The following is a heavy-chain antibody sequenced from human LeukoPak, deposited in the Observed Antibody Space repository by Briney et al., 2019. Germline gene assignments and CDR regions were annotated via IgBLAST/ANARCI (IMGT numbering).Heavy chain of an antibody. J-gene: IGHJ3*02. CDR3: ARGPYSYDSSGAFDI. V-gene: IGHV4-4*07. Sequence: SETLSLTCTVSGDSISSYYWSWIRQPAGKGLEWIGRISSSGSTNYNPSLKSRVTISVDTSKNQFSLKLSSVTAADTAVYFCARGPYSYDSSGAFDIWGQGTMVTVSS. D-gene: IGHD3-22*01. CDR1: GDSISSYY. CDR2: ISSSGST.